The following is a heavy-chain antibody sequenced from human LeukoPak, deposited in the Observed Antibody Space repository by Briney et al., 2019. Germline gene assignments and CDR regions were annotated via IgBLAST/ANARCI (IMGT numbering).Heavy chain of an antibody. CDR2: ISSSGSTI. V-gene: IGHV3-11*01. D-gene: IGHD3-22*01. J-gene: IGHJ2*01. CDR1: GFTFSDYY. CDR3: AKAGYYYDSSGYYYDRSRYFDL. Sequence: GGSLRLSCAASGFTFSDYYMSWIRQAPGKGLEWVSYISSSGSTIYYADSVKGRFTISRDNAKNSLYLQMNSLRAEDTAVYYCAKAGYYYDSSGYYYDRSRYFDLWGRGTLVTVSS.